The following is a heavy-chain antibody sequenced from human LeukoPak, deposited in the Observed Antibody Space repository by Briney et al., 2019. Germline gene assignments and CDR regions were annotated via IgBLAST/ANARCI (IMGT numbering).Heavy chain of an antibody. V-gene: IGHV3-30*01. CDR1: GFTFSSYA. CDR2: ISYDGSNK. D-gene: IGHD2-21*02. Sequence: GGSLRLSCAASGFTFSSYAMHWVRQAPGKGLEWVAVISYDGSNKYYADSVKGRFTISRDNSKNTLYLQMNSLRAEDTAVYYCARDPPSSYCGGDCYAPGGNWGQGTLVTVSS. J-gene: IGHJ4*02. CDR3: ARDPPSSYCGGDCYAPGGN.